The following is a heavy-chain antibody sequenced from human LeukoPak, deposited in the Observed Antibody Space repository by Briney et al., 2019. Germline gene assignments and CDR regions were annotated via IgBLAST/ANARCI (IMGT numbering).Heavy chain of an antibody. Sequence: GGSLRLSCAASGFTFSSYWMSWVRQPPGKGLEWVAKIKQDGSEKYYVDSVKGRFTISRDDAKNSLYLQMNSLRAEDTAVYYCARGPTRANSSDYWGQGARLTVSS. V-gene: IGHV3-7*01. CDR1: GFTFSSYW. D-gene: IGHD2/OR15-2a*01. CDR2: IKQDGSEK. J-gene: IGHJ4*02. CDR3: ARGPTRANSSDY.